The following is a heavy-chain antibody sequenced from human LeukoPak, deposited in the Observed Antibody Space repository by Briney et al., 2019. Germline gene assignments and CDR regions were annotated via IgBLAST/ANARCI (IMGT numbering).Heavy chain of an antibody. J-gene: IGHJ4*02. Sequence: SETLSLTCTVSGGSISSSIYYWAWIRQPPGKGLEWIGSIYYSGSTYYNPSLKSRVTISVDTSKNQFSLKLSSVTAADTAVYYCARDLDGDPFDYWGQGALVTVSS. CDR2: IYYSGST. D-gene: IGHD4-17*01. V-gene: IGHV4-39*07. CDR3: ARDLDGDPFDY. CDR1: GGSISSSIYY.